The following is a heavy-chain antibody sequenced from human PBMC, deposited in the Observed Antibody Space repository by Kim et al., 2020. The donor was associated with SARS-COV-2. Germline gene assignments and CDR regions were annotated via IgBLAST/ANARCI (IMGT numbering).Heavy chain of an antibody. D-gene: IGHD3-16*01. CDR3: ARGGGDGYNEGGY. CDR2: IYTSGST. Sequence: SETLSLTCTVSGGSISSGSYYWSWIRQPAGKGLEWIGRIYTSGSTNYNPSLKSRVTISVDTSKNQFSLKLSSVTAADTAVYYCARGGGDGYNEGGYWGQGTLVTVSS. V-gene: IGHV4-61*02. CDR1: GGSISSGSYY. J-gene: IGHJ4*02.